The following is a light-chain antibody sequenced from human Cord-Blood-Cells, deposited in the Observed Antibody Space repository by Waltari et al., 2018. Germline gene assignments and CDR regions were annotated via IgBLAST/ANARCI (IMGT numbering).Light chain of an antibody. J-gene: IGLJ1*01. CDR1: SSDVGGYNY. V-gene: IGLV2-14*01. CDR2: EVS. CDR3: AAWDDSLSGYV. Sequence: QSALTQPASVSGSPGQSITISCTGTSSDVGGYNYVSWYQQHPGKAPKRMIYEVSNRPSGVPDRFSGSKSGTSASLAISGLRSEDEADYYCAAWDDSLSGYVFGTGTKVTVL.